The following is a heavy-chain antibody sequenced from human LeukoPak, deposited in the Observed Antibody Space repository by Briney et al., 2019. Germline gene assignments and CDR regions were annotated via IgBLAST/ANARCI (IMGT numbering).Heavy chain of an antibody. D-gene: IGHD3-10*01. J-gene: IGHJ5*02. CDR1: GGSISGSSYY. Sequence: PSETLSLTCTVSGGSISGSSYYWGWIRQPPGKGLEWIGSIYYSGSTYYNPSLKSRVTISVDTSKNQFSLKLSSVTAADTAVYYCARRWFGELLDEDNWFDPWGQGTLVTVSS. CDR3: ARRWFGELLDEDNWFDP. V-gene: IGHV4-39*01. CDR2: IYYSGST.